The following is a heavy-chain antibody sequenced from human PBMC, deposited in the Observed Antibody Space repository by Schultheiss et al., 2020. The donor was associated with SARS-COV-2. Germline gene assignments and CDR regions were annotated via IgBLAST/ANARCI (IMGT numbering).Heavy chain of an antibody. CDR3: ARALGSPYTSPRFDP. D-gene: IGHD2-2*02. CDR1: GYTFTGYY. V-gene: IGHV1-2*02. Sequence: ASVKVSCKASGYTFTGYYMHWVRQAPGQGPEWMGGIIPIFGTANYAQKFQGRVTMTRDTSISTAYMELSRLRSDDTAVYYCARALGSPYTSPRFDPWGQGTLVTVSS. J-gene: IGHJ5*02. CDR2: IIPIFGTA.